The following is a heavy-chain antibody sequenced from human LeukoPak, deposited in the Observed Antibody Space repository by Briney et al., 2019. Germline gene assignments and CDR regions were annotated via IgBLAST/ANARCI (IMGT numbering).Heavy chain of an antibody. V-gene: IGHV3-21*01. D-gene: IGHD6-6*01. J-gene: IGHJ4*02. CDR3: ARVAGVAARRDFDY. CDR1: GFTFSSYG. Sequence: KPGGSLRLSCAASGFTFSSYGMHWDRQAPGKGLEWVSSISSSSSYIYYADSVKGRFTISRDNAKNSLYLQMNSLRAEDTAVYYCARVAGVAARRDFDYWGQGTLVTVSS. CDR2: ISSSSSYI.